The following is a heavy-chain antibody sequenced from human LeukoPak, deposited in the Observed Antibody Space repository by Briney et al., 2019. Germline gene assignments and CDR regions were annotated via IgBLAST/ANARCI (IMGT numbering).Heavy chain of an antibody. V-gene: IGHV3-30*04. Sequence: PGGSLRLSCAASGFTFSSYAMHWVRQAPGKGLEWVAVISYDGSNKYYADSVKGRFTISRDNSKNTLYLQMNSLRGEDTDVYYCAKDPVVVVDADSFDIWGQGTMVTVSS. CDR2: ISYDGSNK. CDR3: AKDPVVVVDADSFDI. CDR1: GFTFSSYA. J-gene: IGHJ3*02. D-gene: IGHD2-15*01.